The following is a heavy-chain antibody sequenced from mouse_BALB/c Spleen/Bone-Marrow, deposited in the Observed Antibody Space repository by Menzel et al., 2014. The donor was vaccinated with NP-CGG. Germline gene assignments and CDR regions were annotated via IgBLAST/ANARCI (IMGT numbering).Heavy chain of an antibody. CDR2: IWAGGST. Sequence: VQLQQSGPGLVAPSQSLSITCTVSGFSLTNYGVHWVRQPPGKGLEWLGVIWAGGSTNYNSALMSRLSISKDNSESQVFLKMNSLQTDDTAMYYCARPYYGLYAMDYWGQETSVTVSS. D-gene: IGHD1-2*01. V-gene: IGHV2-9*02. J-gene: IGHJ4*01. CDR1: GFSLTNYG. CDR3: ARPYYGLYAMDY.